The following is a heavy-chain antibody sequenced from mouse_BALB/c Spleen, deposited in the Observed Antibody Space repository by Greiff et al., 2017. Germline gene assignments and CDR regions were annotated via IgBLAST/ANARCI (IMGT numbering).Heavy chain of an antibody. J-gene: IGHJ4*01. CDR1: GFTFSNYW. V-gene: IGHV6-6*02. Sequence: EVQGVESGGGLVQPGGSMKLSCVASGFTFSNYWMNWVRQSPEKGLEWVAEIRLKSNNYATHYAESVKGRFTISRDDSKSSVYLQMNNLRAEDTGIYYCTRSLAMDYWGQGTSVTVSS. CDR2: IRLKSNNYAT. CDR3: TRSLAMDY.